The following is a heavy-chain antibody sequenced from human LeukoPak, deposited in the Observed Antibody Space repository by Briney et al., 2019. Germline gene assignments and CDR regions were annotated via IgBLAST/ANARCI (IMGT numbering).Heavy chain of an antibody. Sequence: GGSLRLSCAASGFTFSSYAMHWVRQAPGKGLEWVAVISYDGSNKYYADSAKGRFTISRDNSKNTLYLQMNSLRAEDTAVYYCARDPTGTRTYYFDYWGQGTLVTVPS. CDR3: ARDPTGTRTYYFDY. CDR1: GFTFSSYA. CDR2: ISYDGSNK. V-gene: IGHV3-30-3*01. J-gene: IGHJ4*02. D-gene: IGHD1-7*01.